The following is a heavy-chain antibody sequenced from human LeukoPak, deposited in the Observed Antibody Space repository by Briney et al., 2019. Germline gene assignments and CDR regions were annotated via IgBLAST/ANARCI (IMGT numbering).Heavy chain of an antibody. D-gene: IGHD3-10*01. Sequence: SETLSLTCTVSGGSISSYYWSWIRQPPGKGLEWIGYIYTRGSTNYNPSLKSRVTISVDTSKNQFSLKLSSVTAADTAVYYCARSPPYYGSGINYYYMDVWGKGTTVTVSS. V-gene: IGHV4-4*09. CDR3: ARSPPYYGSGINYYYMDV. CDR2: IYTRGST. CDR1: GGSISSYY. J-gene: IGHJ6*03.